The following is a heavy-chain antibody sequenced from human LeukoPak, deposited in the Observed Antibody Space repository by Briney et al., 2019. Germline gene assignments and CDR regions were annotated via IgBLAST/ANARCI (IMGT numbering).Heavy chain of an antibody. D-gene: IGHD5-12*01. CDR1: GFTFANAW. J-gene: IGHJ4*02. V-gene: IGHV3-15*01. Sequence: GGSLRLSCAASGFTFANAWMSWVRQAPGKGLECVGRIKSKTDGNTTDYAAAVKGRFTSSRDDSKNMLYLQMNSLKSEDTAVYYCTADLPPPRGYDYPFDYWGQGSLVTVSS. CDR2: IKSKTDGNTT. CDR3: TADLPPPRGYDYPFDY.